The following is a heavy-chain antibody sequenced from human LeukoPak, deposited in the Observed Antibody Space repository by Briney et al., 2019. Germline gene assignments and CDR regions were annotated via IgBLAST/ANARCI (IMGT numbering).Heavy chain of an antibody. V-gene: IGHV1-2*02. CDR2: INPNSGGT. Sequence: ASVKVSCKASGYTFTGYYMHWVRQAPGQGLELMGWINPNSGGTNYAQKFQGRVTMTRDTSISTAYMELSRLRSDDTAVYYCAREGIVVVPAAMLDYWGQGTLVTVSS. CDR1: GYTFTGYY. CDR3: AREGIVVVPAAMLDY. D-gene: IGHD2-2*01. J-gene: IGHJ4*02.